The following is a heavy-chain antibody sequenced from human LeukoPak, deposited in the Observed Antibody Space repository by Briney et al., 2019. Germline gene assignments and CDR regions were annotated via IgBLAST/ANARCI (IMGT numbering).Heavy chain of an antibody. CDR2: IYYSGST. V-gene: IGHV4-59*08. Sequence: SETLSLTCAVYGGSFSGYYWSWIRQPPGKGLEWIGYIYYSGSTNYNPSLKSRVTISVDTSKNQFSLKLSSVTAADTAVYYCARLVPEYSSSWYSFDIWGQGTMVTVSS. CDR1: GGSFSGYY. D-gene: IGHD6-13*01. CDR3: ARLVPEYSSSWYSFDI. J-gene: IGHJ3*02.